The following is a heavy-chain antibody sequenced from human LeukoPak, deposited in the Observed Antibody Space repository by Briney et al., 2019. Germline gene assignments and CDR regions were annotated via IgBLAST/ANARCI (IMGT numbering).Heavy chain of an antibody. CDR1: GFTFSSYS. V-gene: IGHV3-21*01. J-gene: IGHJ4*02. CDR2: ISSSSSYI. Sequence: GGSLRLSCAASGFTFSSYSMNWVRQAPGKGLEWVSSISSSSSYIYYAHSVKGRFTISRDNAKNSLYLQMNSLRAEDTAVYYCARDYGVATISPFDYWGQGTLVTVSS. CDR3: ARDYGVATISPFDY. D-gene: IGHD5-12*01.